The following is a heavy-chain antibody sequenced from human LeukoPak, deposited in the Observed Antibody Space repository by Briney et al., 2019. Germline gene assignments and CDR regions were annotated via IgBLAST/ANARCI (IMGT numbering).Heavy chain of an antibody. D-gene: IGHD6-19*01. CDR2: IRYDGSNK. CDR3: AKAQLVAVAGSLDY. CDR1: GFTFSSYS. Sequence: PGGSLRLSCAASGFTFSSYSMHWVRQAPGKGLEWVAFIRYDGSNKYYADSVKGRFTISRDNSKNTLYLQMNSLRAEDTAVYYCAKAQLVAVAGSLDYWGQGTLVTVSS. J-gene: IGHJ4*02. V-gene: IGHV3-30*02.